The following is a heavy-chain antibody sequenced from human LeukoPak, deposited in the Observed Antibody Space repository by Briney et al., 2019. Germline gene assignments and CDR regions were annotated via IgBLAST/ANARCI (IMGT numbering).Heavy chain of an antibody. J-gene: IGHJ5*02. Sequence: SVKVSCKASGGTFSSYAISWARQAPGQGLEWMGGIIPIFGTANYAQKFQGRVTITADESTSTAYMELSSLGSEDTAVYYCARDLRNYDSSGEFDPWGQGTLVTVSS. D-gene: IGHD3-22*01. V-gene: IGHV1-69*13. CDR2: IIPIFGTA. CDR1: GGTFSSYA. CDR3: ARDLRNYDSSGEFDP.